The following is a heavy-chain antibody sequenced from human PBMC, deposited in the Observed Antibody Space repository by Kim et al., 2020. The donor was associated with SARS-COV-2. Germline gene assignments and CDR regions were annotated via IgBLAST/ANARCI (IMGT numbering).Heavy chain of an antibody. CDR1: GFTFRNYW. Sequence: GGSLRLSCTASGFTFRNYWMSWVRQAPGKGLEWVANIKGDGSEKNYVASVKGRFTISRDNAKNSLYLQMNSLTAEDTAVYYCAKARSLDVWGQGTTVTVSS. CDR3: AKARSLDV. CDR2: IKGDGSEK. V-gene: IGHV3-7*01. J-gene: IGHJ6*02.